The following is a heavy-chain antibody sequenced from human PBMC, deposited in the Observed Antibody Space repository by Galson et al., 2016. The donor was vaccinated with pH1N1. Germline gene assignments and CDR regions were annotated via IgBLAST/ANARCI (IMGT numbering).Heavy chain of an antibody. Sequence: VKVSCKVSGDTLTDYYIQWVQQAPGKGLQWMGVIDPEDGEIIYEERFQGRVTITADTSTDTAYMELSSLRSEDTAVYYCAISSSMSMIFVVTSNEAFDIWGQGTMVTVSS. CDR1: GDTLTDYY. V-gene: IGHV1-69-2*01. CDR2: IDPEDGEI. CDR3: AISSSMSMIFVVTSNEAFDI. J-gene: IGHJ3*02. D-gene: IGHD3-22*01.